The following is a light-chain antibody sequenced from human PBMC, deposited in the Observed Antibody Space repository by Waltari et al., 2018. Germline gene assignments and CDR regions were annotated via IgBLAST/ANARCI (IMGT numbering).Light chain of an antibody. J-gene: IGKJ2*01. Sequence: DIQMTQSPSAMSASVGDRVTIICRASQGISKYLAWFQQKPGKIPKRLIYTASNLESGVPSRFSGSGSGTEFTLTITSLQPEDSATYYCLQHSSYPYTFGQGNKLEI. CDR1: QGISKY. CDR3: LQHSSYPYT. CDR2: TAS. V-gene: IGKV1-17*03.